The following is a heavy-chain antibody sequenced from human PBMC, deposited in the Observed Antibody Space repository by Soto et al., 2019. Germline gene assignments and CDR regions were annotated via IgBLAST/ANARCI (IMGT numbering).Heavy chain of an antibody. CDR3: ARMNVDSYQVDYAMDV. D-gene: IGHD4-17*01. J-gene: IGHJ6*02. Sequence: SATTLVNPTETLTLTCTVSGFSLTTGKMGESWIRQPPGKALEWLAHIFSDNERPYSTSLQGRLTISKDTSGSQVVLSMTNVDPVDTATYYCARMNVDSYQVDYAMDVWGQRTTVTAP. CDR2: IFSDNER. CDR1: GFSLTTGKMG. V-gene: IGHV2-26*01.